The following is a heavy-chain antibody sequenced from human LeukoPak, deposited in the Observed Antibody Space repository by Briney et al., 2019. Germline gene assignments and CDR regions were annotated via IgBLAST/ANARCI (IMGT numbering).Heavy chain of an antibody. CDR1: VFTFSSYA. CDR2: ISYDGSNK. J-gene: IGHJ3*02. V-gene: IGHV3-30-3*01. Sequence: GGSLRLSCAASVFTFSSYAMHWVRQAPGKGPEGVAVISYDGSNKYYADSVKGRFTISRDNSKNTLYLQMNSLRAEDTAVYYCARDRSYFSGYPDAFDIWGQGTMVTVSS. D-gene: IGHD3-22*01. CDR3: ARDRSYFSGYPDAFDI.